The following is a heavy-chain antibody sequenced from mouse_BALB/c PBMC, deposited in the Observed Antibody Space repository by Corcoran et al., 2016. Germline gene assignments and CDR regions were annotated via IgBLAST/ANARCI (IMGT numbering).Heavy chain of an antibody. CDR1: GDTFTNYG. J-gene: IGHJ3*01. D-gene: IGHD1-1*01. Sequence: QIQLVQSGPELKKTGETVKISCKASGDTFTNYGMNWVKQAPGKGLKWMGWINTYTGETTYADDFKGRFAFSLETSASTAYLQINNLKNEDMATYFCARGGITPFAYWGQGTLVTVSA. CDR2: INTYTGET. V-gene: IGHV9-1*02. CDR3: ARGGITPFAY.